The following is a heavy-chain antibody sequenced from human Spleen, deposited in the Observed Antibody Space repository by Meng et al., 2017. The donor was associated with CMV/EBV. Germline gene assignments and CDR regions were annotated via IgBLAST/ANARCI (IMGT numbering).Heavy chain of an antibody. V-gene: IGHV3-30*02. CDR3: AKDIIVVGTDAFDI. CDR2: IRYDGSKK. J-gene: IGHJ3*02. CDR1: GFTFSSYG. D-gene: IGHD3-22*01. Sequence: GGSLRLSCAASGFTFSSYGLHWVRQAPGKGLEWVALIRYDGSKKWYADSVKGRFAISRDNSKNTLFLQINSLRTEDTAVYYCAKDIIVVGTDAFDIWGRGTMVTVSS.